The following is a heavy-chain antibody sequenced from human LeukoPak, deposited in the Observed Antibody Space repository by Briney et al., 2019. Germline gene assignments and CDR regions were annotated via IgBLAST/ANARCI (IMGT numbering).Heavy chain of an antibody. V-gene: IGHV3-30-3*01. CDR1: GFTFSSYA. CDR3: AREKFPEGDADYYYYGMDV. D-gene: IGHD1-14*01. Sequence: GGSLRLSCAASGFTFSSYAMHWVRQAPGKGLEWVAVISYDGSNKYYADSVEGRFTISRDNSKNTLYLQMNSLRAEDTAVYYCAREKFPEGDADYYYYGMDVWGQGTTVTVSS. CDR2: ISYDGSNK. J-gene: IGHJ6*02.